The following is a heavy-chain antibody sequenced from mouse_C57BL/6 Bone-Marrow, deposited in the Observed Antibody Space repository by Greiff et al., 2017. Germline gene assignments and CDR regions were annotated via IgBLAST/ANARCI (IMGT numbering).Heavy chain of an antibody. D-gene: IGHD2-3*01. V-gene: IGHV1-81*01. J-gene: IGHJ4*01. CDR3: ARYLYDGDYDARDY. Sequence: QVQLQQSGAELARPGASVKLSCKASGYTFTSYGISWVKQRTGQGLEWIGEIYPRSGNTYYNEKFKGKATLTADKSSSTAYMELRNLTSENSAVYVCARYLYDGDYDARDYGGQGTSVTVSS. CDR1: GYTFTSYG. CDR2: IYPRSGNT.